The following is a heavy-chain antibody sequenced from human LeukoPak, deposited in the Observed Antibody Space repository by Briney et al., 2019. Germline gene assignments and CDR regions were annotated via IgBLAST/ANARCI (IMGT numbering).Heavy chain of an antibody. V-gene: IGHV3-7*01. CDR1: GFTFSGHW. Sequence: GGSLRLSCAASGFTFSGHWMSWVRQAPGEGVEWVANINQGGSDKYYVDSVKGRFTISRDNDNNLLYLKMNSLRGEDTAVYYCTRDRSRAEDDWGQGTLVTVSS. J-gene: IGHJ4*02. D-gene: IGHD1-14*01. CDR3: TRDRSRAEDD. CDR2: INQGGSDK.